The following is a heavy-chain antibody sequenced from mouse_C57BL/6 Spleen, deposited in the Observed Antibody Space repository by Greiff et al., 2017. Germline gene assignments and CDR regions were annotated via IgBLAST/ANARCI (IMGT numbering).Heavy chain of an antibody. CDR3: ARGTAQASAMDY. J-gene: IGHJ4*01. V-gene: IGHV1-53*01. CDR1: GYTFTSYW. Sequence: VKLQQPGTELVKPGASVKLSCKASGYTFTSYWMHWVKQRPGQGLEWIGNINPSNGGTNYNEKFKSKATLTVDKSSSTAYMQLSSLTSEDSAVYYCARGTAQASAMDYWGQGTSVTVSS. D-gene: IGHD3-2*02. CDR2: INPSNGGT.